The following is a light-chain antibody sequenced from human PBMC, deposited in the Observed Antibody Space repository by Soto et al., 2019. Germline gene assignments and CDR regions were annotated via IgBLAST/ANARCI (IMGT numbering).Light chain of an antibody. CDR3: QQYNNWPPT. CDR1: QSVSSSY. Sequence: EVVMTQSPATLSVSPGERATLSCRASQSVSSSYLAWYQQKPGQAPRLLIYEASSRATGIPDRFSGSGSGTDFTLTISRLEPEDFAVYYCQQYNNWPPTFGGGTKVDIK. J-gene: IGKJ4*01. V-gene: IGKV3D-20*02. CDR2: EAS.